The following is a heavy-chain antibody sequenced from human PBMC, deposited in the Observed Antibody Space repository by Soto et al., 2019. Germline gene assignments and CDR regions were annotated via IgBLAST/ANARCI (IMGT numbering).Heavy chain of an antibody. Sequence: PSETLSLTCTVSGGSVSSESYYWSWIRQPPGKGLEWIGYIHYTGSTNYNASLKSRVTISIHTSQNQFSLKLNSVTAADTAMYYCARDVKGDGNYPDYWGQGTLVTVS. J-gene: IGHJ4*02. CDR2: IHYTGST. D-gene: IGHD1-26*01. CDR1: GGSVSSESYY. CDR3: ARDVKGDGNYPDY. V-gene: IGHV4-61*01.